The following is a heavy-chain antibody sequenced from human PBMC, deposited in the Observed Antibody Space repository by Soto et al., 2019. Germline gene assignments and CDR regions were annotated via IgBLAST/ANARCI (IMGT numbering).Heavy chain of an antibody. Sequence: PSQTLSLTCAISGDSVSSNSAAWNWIWQSPSRGLEWLGRTYYRSKWYNDYAVSVKSRITINPDTSKNQFSLQLNSVTPEDTAVYYCARGYCSSTSCSMFDYWGQGTLVTVSS. CDR1: GDSVSSNSAA. D-gene: IGHD2-2*01. V-gene: IGHV6-1*01. CDR2: TYYRSKWYN. J-gene: IGHJ4*02. CDR3: ARGYCSSTSCSMFDY.